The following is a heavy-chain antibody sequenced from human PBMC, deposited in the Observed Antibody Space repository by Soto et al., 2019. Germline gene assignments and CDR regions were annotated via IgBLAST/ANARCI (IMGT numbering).Heavy chain of an antibody. J-gene: IGHJ5*02. V-gene: IGHV4-39*01. CDR2: IYYSGST. CDR3: ARLNHIAAAGTWFDP. D-gene: IGHD6-13*01. Sequence: LSLTCTVSGVSISSSSYYWGWIRQPPGKGLEWIGSIYYSGSTYYNPSLKSRVTISVDTSKNQFSLKLSSVTAADTAVYYCARLNHIAAAGTWFDPWGQGTLVTVSS. CDR1: GVSISSSSYY.